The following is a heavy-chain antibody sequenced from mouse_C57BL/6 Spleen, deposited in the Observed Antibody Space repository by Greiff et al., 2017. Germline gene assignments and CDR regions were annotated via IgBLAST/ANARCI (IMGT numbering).Heavy chain of an antibody. CDR3: ARYDYGSSGGYYDAMDY. Sequence: QVQLQQPGAELVKPGASVKMSCKASGYTFTSYWINWVKQRPGQGLEWIGDIYPGSGSTNYNEKFKSKATLTVDTSSSTAYMQLSILTSEDSAVYYCARYDYGSSGGYYDAMDYWGQGTSVTVSS. CDR2: IYPGSGST. D-gene: IGHD1-1*01. J-gene: IGHJ4*01. V-gene: IGHV1-55*01. CDR1: GYTFTSYW.